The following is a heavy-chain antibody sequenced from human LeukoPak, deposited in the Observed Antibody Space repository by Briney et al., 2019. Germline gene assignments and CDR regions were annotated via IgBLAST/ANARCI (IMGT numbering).Heavy chain of an antibody. CDR1: GYTFTAYY. V-gene: IGHV1-2*02. D-gene: IGHD3-22*01. J-gene: IGHJ3*02. CDR2: INPNSGGT. CDR3: AREESDYYDRTAPLDI. Sequence: GASVRVSCKASGYTFTAYYIHWVRQAPGQGLEWMGWINPNSGGTNYAQKFQGRVTMTRDTSISTAYMELSRLRSDDTAVYYCAREESDYYDRTAPLDIWGQGTMVTVSS.